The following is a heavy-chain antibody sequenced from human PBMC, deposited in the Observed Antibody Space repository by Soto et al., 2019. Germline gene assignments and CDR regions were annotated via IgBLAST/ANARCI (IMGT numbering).Heavy chain of an antibody. V-gene: IGHV3-15*07. CDR2: IKSKTDGGTT. D-gene: IGHD3-22*01. J-gene: IGHJ4*02. CDR1: GFTVSNAW. CDR3: TTGMANQIDSSGPQLLSDY. Sequence: GGSLRLSCAASGFTVSNAWMNWVRQAPGKGLEWVGRIKSKTDGGTTDYAAPVKGRFTISRDDSKNTLYLQMNSLKTEDTAVYYCTTGMANQIDSSGPQLLSDYWGQGTLVTVSS.